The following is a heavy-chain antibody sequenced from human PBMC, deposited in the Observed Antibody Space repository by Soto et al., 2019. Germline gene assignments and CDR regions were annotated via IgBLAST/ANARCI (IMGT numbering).Heavy chain of an antibody. J-gene: IGHJ5*02. CDR2: IYHSGSA. D-gene: IGHD2-21*01. CDR1: GGSISSGGDS. CDR3: ARAQIPHWFDP. Sequence: QLQLQESGSGLVRPSETLSLTCTVSGGSISSGGDSCSWIRQAPGKGLEWIGYIYHSGSAIYNPSLKSRVTMSADRSKNQFSLRLNSVTAADTAVYYCARAQIPHWFDPWGQGSLVTVSP. V-gene: IGHV4-30-2*01.